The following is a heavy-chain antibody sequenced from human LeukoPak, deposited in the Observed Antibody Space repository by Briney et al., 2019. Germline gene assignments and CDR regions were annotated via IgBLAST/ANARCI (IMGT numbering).Heavy chain of an antibody. V-gene: IGHV5-51*01. J-gene: IGHJ5*02. CDR2: IYPGDSDT. CDR1: GYSFTSYW. D-gene: IGHD3-10*01. Sequence: GESLKISCKGSGYSFTSYWIGWVRQMPGKGLEWMGIIYPGDSDTRYSPSFQGQVTISADKSISTAYLQWSSLKASDTAMYYCARGGQPSQGLLWEGLYNWFDPWGQGTLVTVSS. CDR3: ARGGQPSQGLLWEGLYNWFDP.